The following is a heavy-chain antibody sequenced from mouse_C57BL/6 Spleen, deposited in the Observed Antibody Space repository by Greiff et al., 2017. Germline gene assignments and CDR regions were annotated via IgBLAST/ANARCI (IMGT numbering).Heavy chain of an antibody. D-gene: IGHD2-12*01. V-gene: IGHV1-80*01. Sequence: QVQLQQSGAELVKPGASVKISCKASGYAFSSYWMNWVKQRPGKGLEWIGQMYPGDGDTNYNGKFKGKATLTADKSSSTAYMQLSSLTSEDSAVYFCARKGDYNYAMDYWGQGTSVTVSS. CDR1: GYAFSSYW. J-gene: IGHJ4*01. CDR3: ARKGDYNYAMDY. CDR2: MYPGDGDT.